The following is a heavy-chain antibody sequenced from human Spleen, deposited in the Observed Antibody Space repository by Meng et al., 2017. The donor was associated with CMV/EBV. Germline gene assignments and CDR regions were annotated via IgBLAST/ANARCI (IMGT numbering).Heavy chain of an antibody. Sequence: QLHSRELGPGLVKPSETLSLTCTVPGGSISSSNSYWGWIRQPPGKGLEWIGYIYYSGSTYYNPSLKSRVTISVDTSKNQFSLKLSSVTAADTAVYYCARATRGITIFSFDYWGQGTLVTVSS. J-gene: IGHJ4*02. CDR1: GGSISSSNSY. CDR3: ARATRGITIFSFDY. D-gene: IGHD3-9*01. CDR2: IYYSGST. V-gene: IGHV4-30-4*08.